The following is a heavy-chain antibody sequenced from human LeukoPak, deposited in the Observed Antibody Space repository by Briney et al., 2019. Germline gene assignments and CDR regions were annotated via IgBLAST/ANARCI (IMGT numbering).Heavy chain of an antibody. Sequence: SVKVSCKASGGTFSSYTISWVRQAPGQGLEWMGRIIPILGIANYAQKFQGRVTITADKSTSTAYMELSSLRSEDAAVYYCARVEYCSGGSCLDYWGQGTLVTVSS. D-gene: IGHD2-15*01. CDR1: GGTFSSYT. J-gene: IGHJ4*02. CDR3: ARVEYCSGGSCLDY. V-gene: IGHV1-69*02. CDR2: IIPILGIA.